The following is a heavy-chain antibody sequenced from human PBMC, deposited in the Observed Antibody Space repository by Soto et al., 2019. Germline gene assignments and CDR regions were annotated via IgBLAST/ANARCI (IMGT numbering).Heavy chain of an antibody. V-gene: IGHV5-51*01. CDR2: IYPGDSDT. Sequence: ASVKISCKGSGYSFTSYWIGWVRQMPGKGLEWMGIIYPGDSDTRYSPSFQGQVTISADKSISTAYLQWSSLKASDTAMYYCASSGGSSSHYYYGMDVWGQGTTVTVSS. CDR3: ASSGGSSSHYYYGMDV. CDR1: GYSFTSYW. J-gene: IGHJ6*02. D-gene: IGHD6-6*01.